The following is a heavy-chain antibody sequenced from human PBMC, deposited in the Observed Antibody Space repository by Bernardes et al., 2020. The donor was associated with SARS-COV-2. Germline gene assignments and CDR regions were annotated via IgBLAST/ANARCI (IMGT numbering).Heavy chain of an antibody. CDR2: ISGSVGTT. V-gene: IGHV3-23*01. Sequence: GRSLRLSCAASGFTFSSYAVSWVRQAPGKGLEWVSAISGSVGTTFYADSVKGRFTISRDNSKNMMYLQMNSLRAEDTAVYYCAKFLAGSSPHRTGATTYFDYWGQGTLVTVSS. CDR3: AKFLAGSSPHRTGATTYFDY. D-gene: IGHD1-26*01. CDR1: GFTFSSYA. J-gene: IGHJ4*02.